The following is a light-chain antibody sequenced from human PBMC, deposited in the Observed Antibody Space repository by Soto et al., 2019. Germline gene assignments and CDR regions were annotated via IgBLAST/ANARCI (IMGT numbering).Light chain of an antibody. V-gene: IGLV2-14*03. CDR2: EVI. CDR1: SSDVGSYNY. Sequence: SAGHRAGYVYRSPGQAISISRIGTSSDVGSYNYVSWYQQHPGKAPKLMIYEVINRPSGVSNRFSGSKSGNTASLTISGLQAEDEADYHCCSYAGSNTYVFGTGTKVTVL. J-gene: IGLJ1*01. CDR3: CSYAGSNTYV.